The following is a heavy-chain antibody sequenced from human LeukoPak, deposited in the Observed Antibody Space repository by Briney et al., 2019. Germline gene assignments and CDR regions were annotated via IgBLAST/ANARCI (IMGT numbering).Heavy chain of an antibody. CDR1: GGSISTSSYY. CDR3: AREGTTSRAFDI. V-gene: IGHV4-39*02. J-gene: IGHJ3*02. CDR2: IYYSGSI. D-gene: IGHD2/OR15-2a*01. Sequence: SETLSLTCSVSGGSISTSSYYWGWIRQPPGKGLEWIGSIYYSGSIYYNPSLKSRVTISVDTSKNQFSLKLSSVTAADTAVYYCAREGTTSRAFDIWGQGTMVTVSS.